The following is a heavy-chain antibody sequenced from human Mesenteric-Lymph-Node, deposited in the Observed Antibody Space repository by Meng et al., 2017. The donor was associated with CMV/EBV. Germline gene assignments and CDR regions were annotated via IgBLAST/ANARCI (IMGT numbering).Heavy chain of an antibody. J-gene: IGHJ4*02. CDR3: TLYSNGWYADS. Sequence: KVSCKASGYSFRTHWIGWVRQMPGKGLEWMGTIYPDDSDTRYSPSFQGQVTISADKSINTAYVQWSSLKASDTAMYYCTLYSNGWYADSWGQGTLVTVSS. CDR1: GYSFRTHW. V-gene: IGHV5-51*01. CDR2: IYPDDSDT. D-gene: IGHD3-22*01.